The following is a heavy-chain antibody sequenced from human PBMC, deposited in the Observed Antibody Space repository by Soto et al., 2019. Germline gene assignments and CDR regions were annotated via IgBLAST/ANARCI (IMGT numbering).Heavy chain of an antibody. J-gene: IGHJ3*02. CDR2: TSYNGGHK. D-gene: IGHD2-2*01. CDR1: GFTFSTYG. CDR3: ARERYCSRTSCQGSRAFDI. V-gene: IGHV3-30*03. Sequence: GGSLRLSCAASGFTFSTYGLHWVRQAPGKGLEWVGATSYNGGHKFYADSVKGRSTISRDDSKNTLYLQMNSLRAEDTAVYYCARERYCSRTSCQGSRAFDIWGQGTMVTVSS.